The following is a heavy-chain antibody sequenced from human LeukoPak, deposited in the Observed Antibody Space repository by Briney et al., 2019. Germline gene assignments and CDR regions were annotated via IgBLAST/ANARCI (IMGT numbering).Heavy chain of an antibody. D-gene: IGHD1-26*01. CDR2: ISSSSSTI. CDR3: ASPVGATTVRAFDI. V-gene: IGHV3-48*01. Sequence: GGSLRLSCAASGFTFNSYSMNWVRQAPGKGLEWVSYISSSSSTIYYADSVKGRFTISRDDSKNSLYLQMNSLKTEDTAVYYCASPVGATTVRAFDIWGQGTMVTVSS. J-gene: IGHJ3*02. CDR1: GFTFNSYS.